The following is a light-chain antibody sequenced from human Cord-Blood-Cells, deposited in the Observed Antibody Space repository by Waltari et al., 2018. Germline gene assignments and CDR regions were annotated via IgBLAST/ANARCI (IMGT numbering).Light chain of an antibody. Sequence: QSALPQPPPVSASPGQSITISCTPTSSDVGGHNFVSWYQQHPGKAPKLMIYDVSKRPSGVSNRFSGSKSGNTASLTISGLQGEDEADYYCSSYTSSSVFGGGTKLTVL. CDR1: SSDVGGHNF. V-gene: IGLV2-14*01. CDR3: SSYTSSSV. J-gene: IGLJ2*01. CDR2: DVS.